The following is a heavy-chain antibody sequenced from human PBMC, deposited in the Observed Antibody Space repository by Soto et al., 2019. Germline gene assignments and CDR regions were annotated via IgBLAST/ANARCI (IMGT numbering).Heavy chain of an antibody. D-gene: IGHD2-15*01. V-gene: IGHV1-69*13. Sequence: GASVKVSCKASGGTFSSYAISWVRQAPGQGLEWMGGIIPIFGTANYAQKFQGRVTITADESTSTAYMELRSLRSDDTAVYYCARAYSPGLFDPWGQGTLVTVSS. CDR3: ARAYSPGLFDP. CDR1: GGTFSSYA. CDR2: IIPIFGTA. J-gene: IGHJ5*02.